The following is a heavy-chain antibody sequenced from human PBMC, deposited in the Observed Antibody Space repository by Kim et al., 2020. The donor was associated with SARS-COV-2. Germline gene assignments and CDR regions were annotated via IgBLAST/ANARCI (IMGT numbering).Heavy chain of an antibody. CDR1: GYTFTSYG. CDR2: ISAYNGNT. J-gene: IGHJ4*02. V-gene: IGHV1-18*01. CDR3: ARGSIPLRFLEPLDPQLADYYFDY. D-gene: IGHD3-3*01. Sequence: ASVKVSCKASGYTFTSYGISWVRQAPGQGLEWMGWISAYNGNTNYAQKLQGRVTMTTDTSTSTAYMELRSLRSDDTAVYYCARGSIPLRFLEPLDPQLADYYFDYWGQGTLVTVSS.